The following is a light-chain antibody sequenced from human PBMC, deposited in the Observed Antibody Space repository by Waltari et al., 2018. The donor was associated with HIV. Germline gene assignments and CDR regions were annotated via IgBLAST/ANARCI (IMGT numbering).Light chain of an antibody. Sequence: ELVLTQSPGTLSLSPGERATLSCRASQSVNANFFAWYQQRPGQAPRLLIYGASTRAPGVPDRFSGSGSGTDVILAISRLEPEDFAVYYCHQYGNSPSTFGQGTTLDIK. V-gene: IGKV3-20*01. CDR2: GAS. CDR3: HQYGNSPST. J-gene: IGKJ2*01. CDR1: QSVNANF.